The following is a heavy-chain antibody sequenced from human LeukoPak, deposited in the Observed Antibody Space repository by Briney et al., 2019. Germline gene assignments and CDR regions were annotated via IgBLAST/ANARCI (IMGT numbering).Heavy chain of an antibody. CDR1: GGSISSWSYF. J-gene: IGHJ4*02. Sequence: SETLSLTCTVSGGSISSWSYFWGWLRQPPGKGLEWIGTIDYSGSTYHNPSLKSRVSISVDTSKNQFSLKVSSVTAADTAMYYCARRSGSGDSRRPFDYWGQGTLVTVSS. CDR2: IDYSGST. CDR3: ARRSGSGDSRRPFDY. D-gene: IGHD4-17*01. V-gene: IGHV4-39*01.